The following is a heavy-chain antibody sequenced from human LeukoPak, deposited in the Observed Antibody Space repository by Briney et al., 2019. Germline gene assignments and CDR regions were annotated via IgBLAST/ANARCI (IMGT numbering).Heavy chain of an antibody. V-gene: IGHV4-39*07. CDR2: IYYSGST. CDR1: GGSISSSSYY. Sequence: SETLSLTCTVSGGSISSSSYYWGWIRQPPGKGLEWIGSIYYSGSTYYNPSLKSRVTISIDTSKNQFSLKLSSVTAADTAVYYCARAFYPGYYSYMAVWGKGTTVTVSS. CDR3: ARAFYPGYYSYMAV. J-gene: IGHJ6*03. D-gene: IGHD3-3*02.